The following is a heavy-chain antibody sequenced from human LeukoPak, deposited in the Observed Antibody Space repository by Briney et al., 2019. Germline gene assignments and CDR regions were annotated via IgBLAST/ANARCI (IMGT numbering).Heavy chain of an antibody. V-gene: IGHV4-59*01. CDR1: GGSIGNYF. CDR2: IYHSGST. J-gene: IGHJ5*02. Sequence: PSETLSLTCTVSGGSIGNYFWNWIRQRPGKGLEWIGHIYHSGSTNYNPSLKSRVTIPVDTSKNQFSLKLSSVTAADTAVYYCAKDGSGSYFNWFDPWGQGTPVTVSS. CDR3: AKDGSGSYFNWFDP. D-gene: IGHD3-10*01.